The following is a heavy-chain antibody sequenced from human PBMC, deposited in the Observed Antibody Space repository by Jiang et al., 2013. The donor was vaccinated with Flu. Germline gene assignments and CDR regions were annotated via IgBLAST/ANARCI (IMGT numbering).Heavy chain of an antibody. V-gene: IGHV4-30-2*01. CDR3: ARANRYGSSWFMSGMDV. CDR2: IYHSGSA. Sequence: GSGLVKPSQTLSLTCAVSGGSISSGGYSWSWIRQPPGKGLEWIGYIYHSGSAYYNPSLKGRVAISVDRSQSQFSLNLSSVTAADTAVYYCARANRYGSSWFMSGMDVWGPRDHGHRLL. CDR1: GGSISSGGYS. D-gene: IGHD6-13*01. J-gene: IGHJ6*01.